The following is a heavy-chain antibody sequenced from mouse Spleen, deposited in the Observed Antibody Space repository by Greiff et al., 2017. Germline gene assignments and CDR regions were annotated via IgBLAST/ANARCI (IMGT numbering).Heavy chain of an antibody. CDR1: GFTFSSYG. Sequence: EVQLQQSGGDLVKPGGSLKLSCAASGFTFSSYGMSWVRQTPDKRLAWVATISSGGSYTYYPDSVKGRFTISRDNAKNTLYLQMSSLKSEDTAMYYCARQGIIYYYGSSYRYFDVWGTGTTVTVSS. CDR2: ISSGGSYT. CDR3: ARQGIIYYYGSSYRYFDV. V-gene: IGHV5-6*01. D-gene: IGHD1-1*01. J-gene: IGHJ1*03.